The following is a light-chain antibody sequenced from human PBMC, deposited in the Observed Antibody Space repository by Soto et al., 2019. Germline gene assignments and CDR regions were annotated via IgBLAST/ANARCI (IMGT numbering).Light chain of an antibody. CDR3: VLYLGNGIWV. V-gene: IGLV8-61*01. J-gene: IGLJ7*01. CDR2: STN. Sequence: QAVVTQEPSFSVSPGGTVTLTCGLSSGSVSTSNYHSWYQQTPGQAPRSLIYSTNTRSSGVPDRFSGSILGNRAALTITGAQADDESDFYCVLYLGNGIWVFGGGTQLTVL. CDR1: SGSVSTSNY.